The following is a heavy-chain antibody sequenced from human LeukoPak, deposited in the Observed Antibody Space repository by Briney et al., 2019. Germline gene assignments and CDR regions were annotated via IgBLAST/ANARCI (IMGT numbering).Heavy chain of an antibody. CDR2: ISGSGGST. J-gene: IGHJ6*04. CDR3: AKGPSSGWWDYSYGMDV. D-gene: IGHD6-19*01. CDR1: GFTFSSYA. Sequence: GGSLRLSCAASGFTFSSYAMSWVRQAPGKGLEWVSAISGSGGSTYYADSVKGRFTISRDNSKNTLYLQMNSLRAEDTAVYYCAKGPSSGWWDYSYGMDVWGKGTTVTVSS. V-gene: IGHV3-23*01.